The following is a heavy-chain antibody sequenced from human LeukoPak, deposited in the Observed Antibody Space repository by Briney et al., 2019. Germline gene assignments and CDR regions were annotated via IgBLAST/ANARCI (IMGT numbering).Heavy chain of an antibody. J-gene: IGHJ6*03. Sequence: NPSQTLSLTCTVSGGSISSYYWSWIRQPPGKGLEWIGYIYYSGSTNYNPSLKSRVTISVDTSKNQFSLKLSSVTAADTAVYYCARGERWLQLGYMDVWGKGTTVTVSS. CDR1: GGSISSYY. CDR3: ARGERWLQLGYMDV. V-gene: IGHV4-59*01. CDR2: IYYSGST. D-gene: IGHD5-24*01.